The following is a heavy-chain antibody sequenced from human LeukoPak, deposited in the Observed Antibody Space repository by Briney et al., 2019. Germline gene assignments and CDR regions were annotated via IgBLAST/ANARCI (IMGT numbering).Heavy chain of an antibody. CDR1: GGSVSSGSYY. D-gene: IGHD1-14*01. CDR3: ARSRTLLSWYFDL. CDR2: IYYSGST. Sequence: RSETLSLTCTVSGGSVSSGSYYWSWIRQPPGKGLEWIGYIYYSGSTNYNPSLKSRVTISVDTSKNQFSLKLSSVTAADTAVYYCARSRTLLSWYFDLWGRGTLVTVSS. V-gene: IGHV4-61*01. J-gene: IGHJ2*01.